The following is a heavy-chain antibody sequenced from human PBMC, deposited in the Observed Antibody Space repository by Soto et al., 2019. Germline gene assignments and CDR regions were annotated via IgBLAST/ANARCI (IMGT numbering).Heavy chain of an antibody. CDR3: ARILYHTPRGSYGMDV. Sequence: SETLSLTCAVYGGSFSGYYWSWIRQPPGKGLEWIGEINHSGSTNYNPSLKSRVTISVDTSKNQFSLKLSSVTAADTAVYYCARILYHTPRGSYGMDVWGQGTTVTVSS. CDR1: GGSFSGYY. J-gene: IGHJ6*02. CDR2: INHSGST. D-gene: IGHD5-12*01. V-gene: IGHV4-34*01.